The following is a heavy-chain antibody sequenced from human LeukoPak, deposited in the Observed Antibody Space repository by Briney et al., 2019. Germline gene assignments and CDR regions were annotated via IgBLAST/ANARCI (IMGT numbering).Heavy chain of an antibody. CDR1: GFTFSTYS. Sequence: GGSLRLSCAASGFTFSTYSMNWVRQAPGKGLEWVSSIGGSSRSMYYADSVKGRFTISRDNARNSLFLQMNSLRAEDTAVYYCARELDEGFDYWGQGTLVAVSS. V-gene: IGHV3-21*01. CDR3: ARELDEGFDY. CDR2: IGGSSRSM. D-gene: IGHD3-9*01. J-gene: IGHJ4*02.